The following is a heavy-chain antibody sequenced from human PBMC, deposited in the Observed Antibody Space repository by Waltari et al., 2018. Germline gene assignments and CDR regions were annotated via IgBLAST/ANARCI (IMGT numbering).Heavy chain of an antibody. J-gene: IGHJ4*02. CDR3: AKSVTGYSYGGHY. D-gene: IGHD5-18*01. V-gene: IGHV1-18*01. CDR2: ISAYKGNT. Sequence: QVQLVQSGAEVKKPGASVKVSCKASGNTFSSYAFTWVRQAPGQGLEWMGWISAYKGNTNYAQRLQGRVTMTTDTSTNTAYMELRSLRADDTAVYYCAKSVTGYSYGGHYWGQGTLVTVSS. CDR1: GNTFSSYA.